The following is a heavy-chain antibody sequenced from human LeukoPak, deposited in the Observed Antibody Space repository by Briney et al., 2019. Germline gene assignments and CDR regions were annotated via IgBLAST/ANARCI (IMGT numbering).Heavy chain of an antibody. CDR1: GFTFSSYA. Sequence: GGSLRLSCAASGFTFSSYAMSWVRQAPGKGLEGVSAISGSGGSTYYADSVKGRFTISRDNSKNTLYLQMNSLRAEDTAVYYCANKGGIDPFDYWGQGALVTVSS. V-gene: IGHV3-23*01. J-gene: IGHJ4*02. CDR3: ANKGGIDPFDY. CDR2: ISGSGGST. D-gene: IGHD1-1*01.